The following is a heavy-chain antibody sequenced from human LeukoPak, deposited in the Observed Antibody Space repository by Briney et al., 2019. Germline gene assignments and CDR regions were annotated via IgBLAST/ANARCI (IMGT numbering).Heavy chain of an antibody. CDR1: GGTFSSYA. D-gene: IGHD2-21*02. V-gene: IGHV1-69*06. CDR2: IIPIFGTA. J-gene: IGHJ5*02. CDR3: ARGGAGKRGDWVRNWFDP. Sequence: SVKVSCKASGGTFSSYAISWVRQAPGQGLEWMGRIIPIFGTANYAQKLQGRVTITADKSTSTAYMELSSLRSEDTAVYYCARGGAGKRGDWVRNWFDPWGQGTLVTVSS.